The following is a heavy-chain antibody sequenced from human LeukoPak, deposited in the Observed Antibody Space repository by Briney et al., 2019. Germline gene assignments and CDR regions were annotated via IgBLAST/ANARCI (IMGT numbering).Heavy chain of an antibody. D-gene: IGHD4-17*01. CDR2: ISRSGSTI. CDR1: GFTFSDYY. V-gene: IGHV3-11*04. CDR3: ARDWHDYGDYLYNWFDP. Sequence: GGSLRLSCAASGFTFSDYYMSWIRQAPGKGLEWVSYISRSGSTIYYADSVKGRFTISRDNAKNSLYLQMNSLRAEDTAVYYCARDWHDYGDYLYNWFDPWGQGTLVTVSS. J-gene: IGHJ5*02.